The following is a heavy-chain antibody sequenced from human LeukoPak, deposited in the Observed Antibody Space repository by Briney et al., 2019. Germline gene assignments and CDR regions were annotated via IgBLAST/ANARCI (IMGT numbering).Heavy chain of an antibody. CDR1: GFTFSSYS. V-gene: IGHV3-21*01. J-gene: IGHJ6*03. Sequence: PGGSLRLSCAASGFTFSSYSMNWVRQAPGKGLEWVSSISSSSSYIYYADSVKGRFTISRDNAKNSLYLQMNSLRAADTAVYYCARGQRGPNYYYYYMDVWGKGTTVTVSS. CDR2: ISSSSSYI. D-gene: IGHD3/OR15-3a*01. CDR3: ARGQRGPNYYYYYMDV.